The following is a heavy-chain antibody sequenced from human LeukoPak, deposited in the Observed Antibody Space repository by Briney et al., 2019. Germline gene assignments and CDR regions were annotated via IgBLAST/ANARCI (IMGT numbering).Heavy chain of an antibody. CDR1: GFTFSNTW. CDR3: TTKGRLYYYDSWVDY. V-gene: IGHV3-15*01. J-gene: IGHJ4*02. CDR2: IKSKTDGGTT. Sequence: PGGSLRLSCAASGFTFSNTWMSWVRQAPGKGLEWVGRIKSKTDGGTTDYAAPVKGRFTISRDDSKNTLYLQMNSLKTEDTAVYYCTTKGRLYYYDSWVDYWGQGTLVTVSS. D-gene: IGHD3-22*01.